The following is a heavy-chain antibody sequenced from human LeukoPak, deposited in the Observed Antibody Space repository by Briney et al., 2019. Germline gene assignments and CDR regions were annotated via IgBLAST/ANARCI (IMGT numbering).Heavy chain of an antibody. CDR2: IYYSGST. Sequence: SETLSLTCTVSGGSISSYYWSWIRQPPGKGLEWIGYIYYSGSTNYNPSLKSRVTISVDTSKNQFSLKLSSVTAADTAVYYCAMGVYDSRDYYFDYWGQGTLVTVSA. CDR1: GGSISSYY. V-gene: IGHV4-59*01. CDR3: AMGVYDSRDYYFDY. D-gene: IGHD3-22*01. J-gene: IGHJ4*02.